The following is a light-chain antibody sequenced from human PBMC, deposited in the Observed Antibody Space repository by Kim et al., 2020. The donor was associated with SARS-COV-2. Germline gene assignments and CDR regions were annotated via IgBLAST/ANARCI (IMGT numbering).Light chain of an antibody. J-gene: IGLJ3*02. CDR1: SSNIGNSY. Sequence: QSVLTQPPSVSATPGQGVTISCSGNSSNIGNSYVYWYQQFPGTAPKLLIYDNNKRPSGMPDRFSGSKSGTAATLGITGLQTEDEAVYDCGSWDTSLTAGVFGGGTQLTVL. CDR2: DNN. CDR3: GSWDTSLTAGV. V-gene: IGLV1-51*01.